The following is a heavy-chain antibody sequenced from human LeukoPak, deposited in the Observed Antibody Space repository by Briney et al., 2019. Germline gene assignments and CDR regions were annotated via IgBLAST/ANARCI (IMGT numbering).Heavy chain of an antibody. CDR1: GYTLTQLS. D-gene: IGHD5-12*01. Sequence: ASVKVSCKLSGYTLTQLSIHWVRQGPGKGLEWMGGFDPDDDEIIYAQKFQGRVTMTEDTSTDTAYMELSSLRSDDTAVYYCASSEREVAIADYWGQGTLVTVS. CDR3: ASSEREVAIADY. CDR2: FDPDDDEI. V-gene: IGHV1-24*01. J-gene: IGHJ4*02.